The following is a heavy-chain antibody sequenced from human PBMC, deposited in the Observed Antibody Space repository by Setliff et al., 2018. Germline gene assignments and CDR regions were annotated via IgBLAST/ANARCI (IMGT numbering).Heavy chain of an antibody. CDR3: ARGSSSGYYFDY. V-gene: IGHV1-69*06. CDR1: GGTFSSYD. J-gene: IGHJ4*02. D-gene: IGHD6-6*01. CDR2: IIPIFGTA. Sequence: SVKVSCKASGGTFSSYDISWVRQAPGQGLEWMGRIIPIFGTANYAQKFQGRVTITADKSTSTAYMELRSLRSDDTAVYYCARGSSSGYYFDYWGQGTLVTVSS.